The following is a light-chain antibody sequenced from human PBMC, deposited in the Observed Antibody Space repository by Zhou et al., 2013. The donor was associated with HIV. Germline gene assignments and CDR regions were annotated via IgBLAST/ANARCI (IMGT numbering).Light chain of an antibody. J-gene: IGKJ1*01. CDR2: DAY. CDR3: QQYDNWPPWT. Sequence: EIVLTQSPGTLSLSPGERAALSCRASQSISSGHLAWYQQRLGQAPRLLIYDAYSRATGIPDRFSGSGSGTDFTLTISRLEPEDFAVYYCQQYDNWPPWTFGQGTKVEIK. CDR1: QSISSGH. V-gene: IGKV3-20*01.